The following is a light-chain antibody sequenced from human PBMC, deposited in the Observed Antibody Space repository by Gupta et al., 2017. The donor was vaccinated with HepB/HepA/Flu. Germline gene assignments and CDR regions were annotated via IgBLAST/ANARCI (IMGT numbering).Light chain of an antibody. CDR3: RQALQTPQT. CDR2: LGS. CDR1: QSLLHSNGYNY. V-gene: IGKV2-28*01. Sequence: DIVMTQFPLSLPVTPGEPASISCRSSQSLLHSNGYNYLDWYLQKPGQSPQLLIYLGSNRASGVPDRFSGSGSGTDFTLKISRVEAEDVGVYYCRQALQTPQTFGQGTKVEIK. J-gene: IGKJ1*01.